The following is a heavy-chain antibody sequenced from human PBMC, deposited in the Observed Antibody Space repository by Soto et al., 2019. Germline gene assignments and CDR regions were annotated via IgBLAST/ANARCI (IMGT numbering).Heavy chain of an antibody. V-gene: IGHV4-4*02. CDR3: VAMAGMRPTVFWFDP. CDR2: IYYRGTA. CDR1: GVSININKW. Sequence: PSETLSLTCTVSGVSININKWWSWVRQPPGKGPEWIGVIYYRGTANYNPSLKSRVTISVDKSKNQFSLHLTPVTAAATAVYYCVAMAGMRPTVFWFDPWGQGDLVTFST. D-gene: IGHD6-19*01. J-gene: IGHJ5*02.